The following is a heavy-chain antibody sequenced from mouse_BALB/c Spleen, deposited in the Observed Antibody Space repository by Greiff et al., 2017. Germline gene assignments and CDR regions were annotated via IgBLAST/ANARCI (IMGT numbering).Heavy chain of an antibody. Sequence: VKLVESGPGLVAPSQSLSITCTVSGFSLTSYGVHWVRQPPGKGLEWLGVIWAGGSTNYNSALMSRLSISKDNSKSQVFLKMNSLQTDDTAMYYCAREIGNYVSYFDYWGQGTTLTVSS. J-gene: IGHJ2*01. CDR1: GFSLTSYG. D-gene: IGHD2-1*01. V-gene: IGHV2-9*02. CDR2: IWAGGST. CDR3: AREIGNYVSYFDY.